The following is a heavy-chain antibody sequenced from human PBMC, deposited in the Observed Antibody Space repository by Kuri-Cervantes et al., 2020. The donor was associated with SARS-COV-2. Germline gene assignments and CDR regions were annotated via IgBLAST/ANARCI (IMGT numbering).Heavy chain of an antibody. Sequence: AGSLRLSCAASGFTFSSYDMHWVRQAPGKGLEWVAVTSSDGSNKYYADSVKGRFTISRDNSKNTLYLQMNSLRAEDTAVYYCARKQLVLGTFDYWGKGTLVTVSS. CDR1: GFTFSSYD. D-gene: IGHD6-6*01. J-gene: IGHJ4*02. V-gene: IGHV3-30-3*01. CDR2: TSSDGSNK. CDR3: ARKQLVLGTFDY.